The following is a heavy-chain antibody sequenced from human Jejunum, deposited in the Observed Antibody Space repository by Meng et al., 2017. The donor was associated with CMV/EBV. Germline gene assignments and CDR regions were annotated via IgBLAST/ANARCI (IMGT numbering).Heavy chain of an antibody. CDR3: AKVEVSAGTTASSFDI. V-gene: IGHV3-30*02. D-gene: IGHD3-10*01. CDR1: NFNSYG. J-gene: IGHJ3*02. CDR2: IRNDGSTR. Sequence: NFNSYGMYWVRQGPGRGLEWVAFIRNDGSTRYYADSVKGRFTVSRDNSKNTLYLQMDSLSAEDTAVYYCAKVEVSAGTTASSFDIWGHGTSVTVSS.